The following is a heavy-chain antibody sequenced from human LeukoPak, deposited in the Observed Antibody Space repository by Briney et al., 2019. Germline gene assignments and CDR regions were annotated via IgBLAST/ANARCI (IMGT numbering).Heavy chain of an antibody. D-gene: IGHD3-22*01. V-gene: IGHV1-18*01. CDR3: ARDRRSSSSGPHLFDY. Sequence: ASVKVSCKASGYTFTSYGISWVRQAPGQGLEWMGWISAYNGNTNYAQKLQGRVTMTTDTSTSTAYMELRSLRSDDTAVYYCARDRRSSSSGPHLFDYWGQGTLVTASS. J-gene: IGHJ4*02. CDR2: ISAYNGNT. CDR1: GYTFTSYG.